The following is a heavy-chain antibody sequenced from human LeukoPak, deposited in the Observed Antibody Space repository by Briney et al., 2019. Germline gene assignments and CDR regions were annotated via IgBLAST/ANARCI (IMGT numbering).Heavy chain of an antibody. CDR2: INPDGSQK. J-gene: IGHJ4*02. Sequence: PGGSPRLSCEASGFTFSGNWTSWVRQAPGKGLEWVASINPDGSQKLYVDSVKGRFTISRDNTKSSLYLQMNSLGAEDTAIYYCAKLLGTATTYDSWGQGTRVTVSS. CDR1: GFTFSGNW. CDR3: AKLLGTATTYDS. D-gene: IGHD5-24*01. V-gene: IGHV3-7*01.